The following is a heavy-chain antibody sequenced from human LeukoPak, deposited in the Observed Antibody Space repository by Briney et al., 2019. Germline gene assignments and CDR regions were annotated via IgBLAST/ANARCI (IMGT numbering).Heavy chain of an antibody. Sequence: GESLQISCKASGYRFTTDYIGWVRQMPGKGLEWMGIIYPDDSETNYSPSFQGQVSMSVDKSITTAYLQWSSLKASDTAIYYCGRQAYGSHFDAFDIWGQGTMVTVSS. CDR3: GRQAYGSHFDAFDI. CDR2: IYPDDSET. D-gene: IGHD3-22*01. CDR1: GYRFTTDY. V-gene: IGHV5-51*01. J-gene: IGHJ3*02.